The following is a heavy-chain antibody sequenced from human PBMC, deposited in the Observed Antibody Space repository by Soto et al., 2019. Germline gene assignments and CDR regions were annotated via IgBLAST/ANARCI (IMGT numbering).Heavy chain of an antibody. CDR2: IWYDGSNK. D-gene: IGHD6-19*01. J-gene: IGHJ4*02. CDR1: GFTFSSYG. Sequence: QVQLVESGGGVVQPGRSLRLSCAASGFTFSSYGMHWVRQAPGKGLEWVAVIWYDGSNKYYADSVKGRFTISRDNSKNPRYLQMNSLRAEDTAVYYCAREGSIAVVDYWGQGTLVTVSS. V-gene: IGHV3-33*01. CDR3: AREGSIAVVDY.